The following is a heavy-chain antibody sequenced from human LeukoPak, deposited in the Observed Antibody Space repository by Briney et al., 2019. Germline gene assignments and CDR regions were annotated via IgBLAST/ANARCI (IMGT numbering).Heavy chain of an antibody. J-gene: IGHJ4*02. Sequence: ASVKVSCKTSGYTFSNFGINWVRQAPGQGLEWMGWISGNNDNPNYGQKFQGRLTVTTDTSTSTAYMELRNLRFDDTAVYYCAREESGGYFDYWGQGTLVTVSS. CDR2: ISGNNDNP. CDR1: GYTFSNFG. V-gene: IGHV1-18*01. CDR3: AREESGGYFDY. D-gene: IGHD2-8*02.